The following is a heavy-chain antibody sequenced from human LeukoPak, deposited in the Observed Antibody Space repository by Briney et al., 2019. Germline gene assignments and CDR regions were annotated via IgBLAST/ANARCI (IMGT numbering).Heavy chain of an antibody. CDR1: GYTLTELS. J-gene: IGHJ4*02. CDR2: FDTEDDET. Sequence: ASGKVSCKVSGYTLTELSMHWVRQAPGKGLEWMGGFDTEDDETIYAQKFQGRVTMTEDTSTDTAYMELSSLRSEDTAVYYCARGLGYCSSTTCYGELPGDYWSQGTLVTVSS. CDR3: ARGLGYCSSTTCYGELPGDY. D-gene: IGHD2-2*01. V-gene: IGHV1-24*01.